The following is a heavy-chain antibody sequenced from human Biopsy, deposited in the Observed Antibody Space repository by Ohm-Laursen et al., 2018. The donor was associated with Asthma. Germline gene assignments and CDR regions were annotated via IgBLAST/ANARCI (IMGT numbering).Heavy chain of an antibody. V-gene: IGHV1-69*01. CDR3: ARCQVGYSSGWSLLLKKIYYSGMDV. CDR1: GGTVTNFA. Sequence: GPSVKASCKVPGGTVTNFAISWARQAPGQGLEWLGGNMTVFGKTNYAQKIHGRATITADESTSRAYMEVTRLRSEETAIYYCARCQVGYSSGWSLLLKKIYYSGMDVWGQGTAVTVSS. CDR2: NMTVFGKT. J-gene: IGHJ6*02. D-gene: IGHD6-19*01.